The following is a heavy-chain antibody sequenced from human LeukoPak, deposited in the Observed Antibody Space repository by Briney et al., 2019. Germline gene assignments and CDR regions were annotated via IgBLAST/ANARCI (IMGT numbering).Heavy chain of an antibody. CDR3: ARGLRSVDY. Sequence: GGSLRLSCAASGFTFDDYAMHWVRQAPGKGLEWVATIKEDGSEKYYVDSVKGRFTISRDNAKNSLYLLMNSLRAEDTAVYYCARGLRSVDYWGQGTLVTVSS. CDR1: GFTFDDYA. V-gene: IGHV3-7*01. CDR2: IKEDGSEK. J-gene: IGHJ4*02. D-gene: IGHD2/OR15-2a*01.